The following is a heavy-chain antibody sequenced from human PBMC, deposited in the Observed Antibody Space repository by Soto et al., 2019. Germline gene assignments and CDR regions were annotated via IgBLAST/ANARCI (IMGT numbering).Heavy chain of an antibody. CDR2: VYYSGGA. CDR1: GVSIHNSHSF. J-gene: IGHJ5*01. CDR3: GRVVEGATRHTDFDS. D-gene: IGHD2-15*01. V-gene: IGHV4-39*01. Sequence: NPSETLSLTCAISGVSIHNSHSFWGWIRQPPGKGLEFIGNVYYSGGAHYNPSLKSRVTISVDTAKNQVSLRVNSVTAADTAVYYCGRVVEGATRHTDFDSWGQGTLVTVSS.